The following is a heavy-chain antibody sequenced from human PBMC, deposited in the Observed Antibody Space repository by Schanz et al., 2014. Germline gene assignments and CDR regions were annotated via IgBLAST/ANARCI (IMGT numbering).Heavy chain of an antibody. CDR2: TYSGGST. Sequence: EVQLVESGGGLVQPGGSLRLSCAASGFTVSSNYMSWVRLAPGKGLEWVSITYSGGSTYYADSVKGRFTISRDNSKNTLYLLMNSLRAEDTAVYYCAKDLISGWSGFDYWGQGTLVTVSS. CDR3: AKDLISGWSGFDY. V-gene: IGHV3-66*01. J-gene: IGHJ4*02. CDR1: GFTVSSNY. D-gene: IGHD6-19*01.